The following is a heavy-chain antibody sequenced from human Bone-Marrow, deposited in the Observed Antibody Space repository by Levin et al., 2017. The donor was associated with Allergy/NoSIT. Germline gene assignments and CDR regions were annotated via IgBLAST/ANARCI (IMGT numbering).Heavy chain of an antibody. Sequence: PSETLSLTCTVSGGSISSYYWSWIRQPPGKGLEWIGYIYYSGSTNYNPSLKSRVTISVDTSKNQFSLKLSSVTAADTAVYYCARDMHGQIHSSGWYWFDPWGQGTLVTVSS. CDR2: IYYSGST. CDR3: ARDMHGQIHSSGWYWFDP. CDR1: GGSISSYY. D-gene: IGHD6-19*01. J-gene: IGHJ5*02. V-gene: IGHV4-59*01.